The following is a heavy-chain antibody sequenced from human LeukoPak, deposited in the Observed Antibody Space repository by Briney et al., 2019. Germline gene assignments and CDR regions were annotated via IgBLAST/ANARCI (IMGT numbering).Heavy chain of an antibody. Sequence: ASVKVSCKASGYTFTGYYMHWVRQAPGQGLEWMGWINPNSGGTNYAQKFQGRVTITADKSTSTAYMELSSLRSEDTAVYYCARDSMITFGGVIYDYWGQGTLVTVSS. CDR3: ARDSMITFGGVIYDY. CDR1: GYTFTGYY. CDR2: INPNSGGT. V-gene: IGHV1-2*02. J-gene: IGHJ4*02. D-gene: IGHD3-16*02.